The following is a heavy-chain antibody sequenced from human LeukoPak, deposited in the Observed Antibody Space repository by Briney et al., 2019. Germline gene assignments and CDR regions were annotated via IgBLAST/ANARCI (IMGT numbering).Heavy chain of an antibody. CDR3: ARGPIVVVPAAMAFDY. CDR2: IYTIGST. J-gene: IGHJ4*02. Sequence: PSQTLSLTCTVSSVSISSGSYYWSWIRQPAGKGLEWIGRIYTIGSTNYNPSLKSRVTISIDTSKNQFSLKLSSVTAADTAVYYCARGPIVVVPAAMAFDYWGQGTLVTVSS. D-gene: IGHD2-2*01. V-gene: IGHV4-61*02. CDR1: SVSISSGSYY.